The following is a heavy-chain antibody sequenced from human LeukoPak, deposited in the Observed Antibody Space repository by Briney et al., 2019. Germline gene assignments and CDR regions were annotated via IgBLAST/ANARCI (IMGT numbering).Heavy chain of an antibody. CDR1: GFTFSSYS. V-gene: IGHV3-48*02. J-gene: IGHJ4*02. CDR2: ISSSSSTI. CDR3: AKGGNRYYYDSSGYSDY. Sequence: GGSLRLSCAASGFTFSSYSMNWVRQAPGKGLEWVSYISSSSSTIYYADSVKGRLTISRDNAKNSLYLQMNSLRDEDTAVYYCAKGGNRYYYDSSGYSDYWGQGTLVTVSS. D-gene: IGHD3-22*01.